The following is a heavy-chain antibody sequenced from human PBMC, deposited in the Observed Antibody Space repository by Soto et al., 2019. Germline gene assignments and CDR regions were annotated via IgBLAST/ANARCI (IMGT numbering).Heavy chain of an antibody. CDR3: ARYGSGECNRGSCYSPFDY. CDR1: GGSISSSNW. V-gene: IGHV4-4*02. J-gene: IGHJ4*02. Sequence: PSETLSLTCAVSGGSISSSNWWSWVRQPPGKGLEWIGEIYYSGSTYYDSSLQSRVTISVDTSKNQFSLKLSSVTATDTAVYYCARYGSGECNRGSCYSPFDYWGQGTLVTVSS. CDR2: IYYSGST. D-gene: IGHD2-15*01.